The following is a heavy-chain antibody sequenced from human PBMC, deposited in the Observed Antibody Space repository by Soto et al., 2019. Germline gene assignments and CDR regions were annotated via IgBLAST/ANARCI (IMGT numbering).Heavy chain of an antibody. CDR1: GFIFSSST. CDR2: ISPSSSYI. Sequence: GGSLRLSCAASGFIFSSSTLSWVRQAPGKGLEWVSCISPSSSYIYYADSVKGRFSISRDNAKNSLFLEMNNLRAEDTADYYCARETRDSYACGQGTLVTVSS. CDR3: ARETRDSYA. J-gene: IGHJ5*02. D-gene: IGHD1-1*01. V-gene: IGHV3-21*01.